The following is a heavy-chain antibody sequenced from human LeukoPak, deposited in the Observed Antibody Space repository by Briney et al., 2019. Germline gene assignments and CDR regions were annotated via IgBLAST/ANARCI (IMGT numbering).Heavy chain of an antibody. CDR1: GGSISSSSYY. CDR3: ATPSSSWYRADYFDY. D-gene: IGHD6-13*01. J-gene: IGHJ4*02. Sequence: SETLSLTCTVSGGSISSSSYYWGWIRQPPGKGLEWIGSIYYSGSTYYNPSLKSRVTISVDTSKNQFSLKLSSVTAADTAVYHCATPSSSWYRADYFDYWGQGTLVTVSS. CDR2: IYYSGST. V-gene: IGHV4-39*01.